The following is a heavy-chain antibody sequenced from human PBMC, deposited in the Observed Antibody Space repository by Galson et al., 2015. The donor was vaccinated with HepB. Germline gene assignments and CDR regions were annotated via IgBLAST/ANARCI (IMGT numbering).Heavy chain of an antibody. CDR2: IYTGGDT. CDR1: GFTVSSNY. CDR3: ARGRTHDYGDYFDC. V-gene: IGHV3-53*01. D-gene: IGHD4-17*01. J-gene: IGHJ4*02. Sequence: SLRLSCAASGFTVSSNYMSWVRQAPGTGLEWVSVIYTGGDTFYADSVKGRFTISRDNSKNTLYLQMNSLRAEDTALYYCARGRTHDYGDYFDCWGQGTLVTVSS.